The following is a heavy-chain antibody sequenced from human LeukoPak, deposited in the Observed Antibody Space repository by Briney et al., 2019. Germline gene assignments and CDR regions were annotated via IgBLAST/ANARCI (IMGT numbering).Heavy chain of an antibody. D-gene: IGHD6-13*01. CDR2: ISAGGSST. V-gene: IGHV3-23*01. CDR3: AKSVKSGIAAAGTFFDS. J-gene: IGHJ4*02. CDR1: GFNFRSYS. Sequence: GGSLRLSCAASGFNFRSYSMNWVRQAPGRGLEWVSAISAGGSSTYYADSVKGRFTISRDNSKITLYLQMNSLRAEDTAVYYCAKSVKSGIAAAGTFFDSWGQGTLVTVSP.